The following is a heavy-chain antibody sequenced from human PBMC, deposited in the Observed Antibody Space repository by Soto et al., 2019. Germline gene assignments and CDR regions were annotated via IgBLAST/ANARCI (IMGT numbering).Heavy chain of an antibody. Sequence: ASVKVSCKASGYTFTSYAMHWVRQAPGQRLEWMGWINAGNGNTKYSQKFQGRVTITRDTSASTAYMELSSLRSEDTAVYYCARDAITMVRSRLVYYYGMDVWGQGTTVTVSS. D-gene: IGHD3-10*01. J-gene: IGHJ6*02. CDR2: INAGNGNT. CDR1: GYTFTSYA. CDR3: ARDAITMVRSRLVYYYGMDV. V-gene: IGHV1-3*01.